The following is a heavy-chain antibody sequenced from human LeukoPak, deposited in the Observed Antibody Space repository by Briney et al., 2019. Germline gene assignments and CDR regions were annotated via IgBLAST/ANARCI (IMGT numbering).Heavy chain of an antibody. V-gene: IGHV1-2*02. J-gene: IGHJ6*02. CDR3: ARSWYGMDV. D-gene: IGHD6-13*01. CDR2: INPSNGDT. Sequence: ASAKVSCKASGYTFTGSRMQWARQAPGEGLEWMGWINPSNGDTNSEQKFQGRVTMTRDTSISTVYMELSRLTPDDTAVYYCARSWYGMDVWGQGTTVIVSS. CDR1: GYTFTGSR.